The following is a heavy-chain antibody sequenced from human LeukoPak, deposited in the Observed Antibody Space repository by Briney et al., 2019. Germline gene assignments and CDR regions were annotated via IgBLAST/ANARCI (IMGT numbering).Heavy chain of an antibody. J-gene: IGHJ6*03. CDR3: TTDGDNIAAAGTGSPYYYYMGV. V-gene: IGHV3-15*01. CDR1: GFTFSNAW. Sequence: GGSLRLSCAASGFTFSNAWMSWVRQAPGKGLEWVGRIKSKTDGGTTDYAAPVKGRFTISRDDSKNTLYLQMNSLKTEDTAVYYCTTDGDNIAAAGTGSPYYYYMGVWGKGTTVTISS. D-gene: IGHD6-13*01. CDR2: IKSKTDGGTT.